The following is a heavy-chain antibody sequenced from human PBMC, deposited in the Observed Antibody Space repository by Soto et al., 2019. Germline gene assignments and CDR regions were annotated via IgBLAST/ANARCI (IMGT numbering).Heavy chain of an antibody. D-gene: IGHD4-17*01. CDR3: SRAGTVTTYYYYYYGMDV. V-gene: IGHV4-61*01. Sequence: PSDTLSLTCPVSCGSDSSGIYYWSWIRQPPGKGLDWIGYIYYSGSTNYNPSLKSRVTISVDTSKNQCSLKLSSVTAADTAVYYCSRAGTVTTYYYYYYGMDVWGQGTTVNVSS. CDR2: IYYSGST. CDR1: CGSDSSGIYY. J-gene: IGHJ6*02.